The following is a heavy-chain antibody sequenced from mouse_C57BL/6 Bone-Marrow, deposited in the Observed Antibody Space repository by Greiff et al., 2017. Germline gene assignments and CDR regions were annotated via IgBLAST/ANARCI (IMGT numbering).Heavy chain of an antibody. V-gene: IGHV1-26*01. CDR1: GYTFTDYY. CDR2: INPNNGGT. D-gene: IGHD2-13*01. CDR3: AREEGDYGPWFAY. J-gene: IGHJ3*01. Sequence: EVQLQQSGPELVKPGASVKISCKASGYTFTDYYMNWVKQSHGKSLEWIGDINPNNGGTSYNQKFKGKATLTVDKSSSTAYMELRSQTSEDSAVDYCAREEGDYGPWFAYWGQGTLVTVSA.